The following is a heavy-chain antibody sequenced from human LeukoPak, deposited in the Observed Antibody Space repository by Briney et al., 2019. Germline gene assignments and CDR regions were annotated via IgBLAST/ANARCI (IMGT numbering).Heavy chain of an antibody. CDR2: INGRGGII. CDR3: AREGDGSRYYFDY. J-gene: IGHJ4*02. V-gene: IGHV3-48*04. D-gene: IGHD2-21*01. CDR1: GFSFSNYY. Sequence: PGGSLRLSCKASGFSFSNYYMNWVRQAPGKGLEWLSHINGRGGIINYADSVKGRSTISRDNARNSLDLHMSSLGAEDTAVYYCAREGDGSRYYFDYWGQGTLVTVSS.